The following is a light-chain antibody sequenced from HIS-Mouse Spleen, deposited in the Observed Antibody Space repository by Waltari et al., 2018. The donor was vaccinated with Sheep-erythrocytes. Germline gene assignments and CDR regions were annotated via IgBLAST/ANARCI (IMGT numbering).Light chain of an antibody. J-gene: IGLJ1*01. Sequence: QSALTQPRSVSGSPGQSVTISCTGTSSDVGGYNYVSWYQQHPGKAPKLMIYDVSKRPSWVPDRFSGSKSCNTASLTISGLQAEDEADYYCCSYAGSYNHVFATGTKVTVL. CDR2: DVS. CDR1: SSDVGGYNY. V-gene: IGLV2-11*01. CDR3: CSYAGSYNHV.